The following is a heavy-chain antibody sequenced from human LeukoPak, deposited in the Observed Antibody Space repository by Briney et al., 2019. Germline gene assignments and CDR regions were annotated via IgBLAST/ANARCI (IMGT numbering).Heavy chain of an antibody. CDR3: ARDGSGTYLNWFDP. CDR1: GGSISTHY. V-gene: IGHV4-4*09. J-gene: IGHJ5*02. Sequence: SETLSLTCTVSGGSISTHYWNWIRQPPGKGLEWIGHIYNSGSTNYNPSLKSRVAISVDTSKNQFSLELRSVTAADTAVYYCARDGSGTYLNWFDPWGRGTLVTVSS. D-gene: IGHD1-26*01. CDR2: IYNSGST.